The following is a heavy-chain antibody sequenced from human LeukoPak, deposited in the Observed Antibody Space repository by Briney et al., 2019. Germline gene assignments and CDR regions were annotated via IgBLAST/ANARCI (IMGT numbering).Heavy chain of an antibody. J-gene: IGHJ4*02. CDR1: GYSFTSYW. CDR2: IYPGDSDT. V-gene: IGHV5-51*01. D-gene: IGHD3-10*01. CDR3: ARIPLGLWSGELSTSYYFDY. Sequence: GESLKISCKGSGYSFTSYWIGWVRQMPGKGLEWMGIIYPGDSDTRYSPSFQGQVTISADKSISTAYLQWSSLKASDTAMYYCARIPLGLWSGELSTSYYFDYWGQGTLVTVSS.